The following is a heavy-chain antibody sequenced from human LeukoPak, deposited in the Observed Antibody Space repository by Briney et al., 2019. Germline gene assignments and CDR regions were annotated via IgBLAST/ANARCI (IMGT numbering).Heavy chain of an antibody. Sequence: GGSLRLSCAASGFTVSSNYMSWVRQAPGKGLEWVSVIYSGGSTYYADSVKGRFTISRDNSKNTLYLQMNSLRAEDTAVYYCAKGPPDSSSWYKRTEGWGQGTLVTVSS. V-gene: IGHV3-66*01. J-gene: IGHJ4*02. CDR1: GFTVSSNY. CDR3: AKGPPDSSSWYKRTEG. CDR2: IYSGGST. D-gene: IGHD6-13*01.